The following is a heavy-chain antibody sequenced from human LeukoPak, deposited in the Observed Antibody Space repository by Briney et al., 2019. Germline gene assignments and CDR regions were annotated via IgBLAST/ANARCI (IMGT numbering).Heavy chain of an antibody. Sequence: GGSLRLSCAASGFTFSSYWMSWVRQAPGKGLEWVANIKQDGSEKYYVDSVKGRFTISRDNAKNSLYLQMNSLRAEDTAVYYCARDLSRGYSSGWYDAFDIWGQGTMVTVPS. V-gene: IGHV3-7*01. J-gene: IGHJ3*02. CDR3: ARDLSRGYSSGWYDAFDI. CDR2: IKQDGSEK. D-gene: IGHD6-19*01. CDR1: GFTFSSYW.